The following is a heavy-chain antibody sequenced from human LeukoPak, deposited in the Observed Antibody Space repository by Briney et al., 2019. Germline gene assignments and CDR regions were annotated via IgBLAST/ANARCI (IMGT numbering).Heavy chain of an antibody. Sequence: SVKVSCKASGGTFSSYAISWVRQAPGQGLEWMGGIIPIFGTANYAQKFQGRVTITADESTSTAYMELSSLRSEDTAVYYCARDEIQAGDIVVVVAATWGQGTLVTVSS. V-gene: IGHV1-69*13. CDR2: IIPIFGTA. J-gene: IGHJ4*02. CDR1: GGTFSSYA. CDR3: ARDEIQAGDIVVVVAAT. D-gene: IGHD2-15*01.